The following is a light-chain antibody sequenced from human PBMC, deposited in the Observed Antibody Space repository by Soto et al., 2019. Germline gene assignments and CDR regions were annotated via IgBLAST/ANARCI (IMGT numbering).Light chain of an antibody. V-gene: IGKV1-5*01. CDR3: QQYNNWPPLT. CDR2: DAS. CDR1: QTITRW. J-gene: IGKJ5*01. Sequence: DIQMTQSPSTLSASVGYRVTITCRASQTITRWMAWYQQKPGKAPRLLIYDASTLESGVPSRFSGSGSGTEFTLTISSLQPDDFAVYYCQQYNNWPPLTFGQGTRLEIK.